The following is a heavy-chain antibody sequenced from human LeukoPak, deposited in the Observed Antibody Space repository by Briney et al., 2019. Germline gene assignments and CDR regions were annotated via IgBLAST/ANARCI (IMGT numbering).Heavy chain of an antibody. CDR3: ARDGNKRGRGSYYTNNY. CDR1: GGTFSSYA. J-gene: IGHJ4*02. V-gene: IGHV1-69*13. Sequence: GASVKVSCKASGGTFSSYAISWVRQAPGQGLEWMGGIIPIFGTANYAQKFQGRVTITADESTSTAYMELSSLRSEDTAVYYCARDGNKRGRGSYYTNNYWGQGTLVTVSS. CDR2: IIPIFGTA. D-gene: IGHD1-26*01.